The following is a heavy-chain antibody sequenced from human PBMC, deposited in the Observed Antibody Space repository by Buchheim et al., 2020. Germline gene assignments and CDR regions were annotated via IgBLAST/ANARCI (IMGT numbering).Heavy chain of an antibody. CDR3: AKWNSGSYQFDY. D-gene: IGHD1-26*01. CDR1: EFTFSIYA. J-gene: IGHJ4*02. Sequence: EVQLLESGGGLVQPGGSLRLSCAASEFTFSIYAMNWVRQAPGKGLEWVSVISGSGSTTYYADSVKGRFTISRDNSKNTLHLQMNSLRVEDTAVYYCAKWNSGSYQFDYWGQGTL. V-gene: IGHV3-23*01. CDR2: ISGSGSTT.